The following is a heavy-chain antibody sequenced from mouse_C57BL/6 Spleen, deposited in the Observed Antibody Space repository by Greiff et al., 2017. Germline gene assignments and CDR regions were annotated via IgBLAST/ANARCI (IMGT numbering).Heavy chain of an antibody. CDR3: ARSRFTTVVDWYFDV. Sequence: EVQLQQSGPELVKPGASVKISCKASGYTFTDYYMNWVKQSHGKSLEWIGDINPNNGGTSYNQKFKGKATLTVDKSSSTAYMELRSLTSEDSAFYYCARSRFTTVVDWYFDVWGTGTTVTVSS. J-gene: IGHJ1*03. D-gene: IGHD1-1*01. V-gene: IGHV1-26*01. CDR2: INPNNGGT. CDR1: GYTFTDYY.